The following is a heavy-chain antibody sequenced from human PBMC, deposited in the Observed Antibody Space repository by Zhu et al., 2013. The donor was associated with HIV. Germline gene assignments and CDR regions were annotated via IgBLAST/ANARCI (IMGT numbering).Heavy chain of an antibody. D-gene: IGHD4-17*01. J-gene: IGHJ4*02. CDR2: INHSGST. CDR1: GGSFSGYY. CDR3: ARDYGDYGVRY. V-gene: IGHV4-34*01. Sequence: QVQLQQWGAGLLKPSETLSLTCAVYGGSFSGYYWSWIRQPPGKGLEWIGEINHSGSTNYNPSLKSRVTISVDTSKNQFSLKLSSVTAADTAVYYCARDYGDYGVRYWGQGTLVTASS.